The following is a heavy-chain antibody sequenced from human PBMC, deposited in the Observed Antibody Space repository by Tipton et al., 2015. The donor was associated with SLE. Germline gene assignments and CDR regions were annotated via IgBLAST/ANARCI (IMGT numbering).Heavy chain of an antibody. V-gene: IGHV4-38-2*01. J-gene: IGHJ6*03. CDR1: GYSISSGYY. CDR2: IYHSGST. Sequence: TLSLTCAVSGYSISSGYYWGWIRQPPGKGLEWIGSIYHSGSTYYNPSLKSRVTISVDTSKNQFSLKLSSVTAADTAVYYWARGVAIYWITYYDYYMDVWGKGTTVTVSS. CDR3: ARGVAIYWITYYDYYMDV. D-gene: IGHD2-2*03.